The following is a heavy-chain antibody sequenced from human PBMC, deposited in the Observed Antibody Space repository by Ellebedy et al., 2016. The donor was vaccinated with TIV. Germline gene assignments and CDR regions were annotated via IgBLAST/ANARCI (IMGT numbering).Heavy chain of an antibody. V-gene: IGHV3-33*01. CDR1: GFIFSSYG. CDR2: IWYDGNNK. D-gene: IGHD4/OR15-4a*01. Sequence: GGSLRLXCAASGFIFSSYGMHWVRQAPGKGLEWVAFIWYDGNNKYYAESVKGRFTISRDNSRNTLYLQMNSLRVEDTAVYYCAREMLTGYYYYMDFWGKGTMVTVSS. CDR3: AREMLTGYYYYMDF. J-gene: IGHJ6*03.